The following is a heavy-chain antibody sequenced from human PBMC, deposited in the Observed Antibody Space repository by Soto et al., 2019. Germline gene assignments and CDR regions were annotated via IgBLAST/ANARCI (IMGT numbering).Heavy chain of an antibody. J-gene: IGHJ4*02. CDR1: GGSISRGGYS. Sequence: PSETLSLTCAVSGGSISRGGYSWSWIRQPPGKGLEWIGYIYHSGSTYYNPSLKSRVTISVDRSKNQFSLKLSSVTAADTAVYYCVRSEATALDYWGQGTLVTVSS. CDR2: IYHSGST. CDR3: VRSEATALDY. V-gene: IGHV4-30-2*01.